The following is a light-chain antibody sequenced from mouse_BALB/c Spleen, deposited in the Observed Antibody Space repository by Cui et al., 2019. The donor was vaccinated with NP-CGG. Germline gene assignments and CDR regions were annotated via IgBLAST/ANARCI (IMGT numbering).Light chain of an antibody. CDR3: ALWYSNHWV. CDR2: GTN. Sequence: QAVVSHESALTTSPGVTVTLTCRSSTGAVTTSNYANWVQEKPDHLFTGLIGGTNNRAPSVPARFSGSLIGDKAALTITGAQTEDEAIYFCALWYSNHWVFGGGTKLTVL. V-gene: IGLV1*01. CDR1: TGAVTTSNY. J-gene: IGLJ1*01.